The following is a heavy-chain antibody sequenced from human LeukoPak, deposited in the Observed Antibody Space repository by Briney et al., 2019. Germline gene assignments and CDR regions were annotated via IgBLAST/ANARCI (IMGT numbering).Heavy chain of an antibody. CDR1: GGSISSGSYY. D-gene: IGHD2-15*01. Sequence: SETLSLTCTVSGGSISSGSYYWSWIRQPAGKGLEWIGRIYTSGSTNCNPSLKSRVTMSVDTSKNQFSLKLSSVTAADTAVYYCAREVRGSIDYWGQGTLVTVSS. J-gene: IGHJ4*02. CDR3: AREVRGSIDY. CDR2: IYTSGST. V-gene: IGHV4-61*02.